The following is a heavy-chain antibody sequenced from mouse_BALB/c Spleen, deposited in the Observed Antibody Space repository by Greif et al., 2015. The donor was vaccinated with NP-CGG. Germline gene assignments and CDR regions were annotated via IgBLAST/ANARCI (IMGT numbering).Heavy chain of an antibody. V-gene: IGHV14-3*02. CDR2: IDPANGNT. CDR3: ANWDWYFDV. J-gene: IGHJ1*01. D-gene: IGHD4-1*01. Sequence: VQLKESGAELVKPGASVKLPCTASGFNIKDTYMHWVKQRPEQGLEWIGRIDPANGNTKYDPKFQGKATITADTSSNTAYLQLSSLTSEDTAVYYCANWDWYFDVWGAGTTVTVSS. CDR1: GFNIKDTY.